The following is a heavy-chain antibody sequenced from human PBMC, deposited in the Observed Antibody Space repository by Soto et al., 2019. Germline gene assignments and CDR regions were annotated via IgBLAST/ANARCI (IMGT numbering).Heavy chain of an antibody. CDR3: ARGGETGFDY. J-gene: IGHJ4*02. D-gene: IGHD3-16*01. CDR2: LGTAGGT. CDR1: GFSFSSYD. V-gene: IGHV3-13*01. Sequence: EVQLVESGGGLVQPGGSLRLSCAASGFSFSSYDMHWVRQATGKGLEWVSGLGTAGGTFYAGSVKGRFTISRENVKNSLYLQMNSLRAGDTAVYYCARGGETGFDYWDQGTLVTVSS.